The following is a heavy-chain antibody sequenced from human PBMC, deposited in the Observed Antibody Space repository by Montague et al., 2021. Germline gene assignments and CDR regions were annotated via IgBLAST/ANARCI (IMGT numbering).Heavy chain of an antibody. Sequence: SETLSLTCNVSGGSVSTGNYYWTWIRQPPGKELEWIGYIYYTGSSKYNPSLESRVTISISTSKKQFTLKLSSVTAADTAVYYCARGQWLVPYYLDSWGQGTLVTASS. J-gene: IGHJ4*02. CDR2: IYYTGSS. CDR1: GGSVSTGNYY. V-gene: IGHV4-61*01. CDR3: ARGQWLVPYYLDS. D-gene: IGHD6-19*01.